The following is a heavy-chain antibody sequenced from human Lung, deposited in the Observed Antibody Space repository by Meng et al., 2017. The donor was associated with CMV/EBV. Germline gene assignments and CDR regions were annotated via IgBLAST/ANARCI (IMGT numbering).Heavy chain of an antibody. CDR3: TRTWLTGDTYYFDY. J-gene: IGHJ4*02. D-gene: IGHD7-27*01. CDR2: IRYDGRNK. Sequence: GGSLRLXXAASGFTFSNYGIHWVRQAPGKGLEWVAFIRYDGRNKDYADSVRGRFTISRDNSKSTLSLQLSRLRPEDTAIYYCTRTWLTGDTYYFDYWGQGXLVTVSS. CDR1: GFTFSNYG. V-gene: IGHV3-30*02.